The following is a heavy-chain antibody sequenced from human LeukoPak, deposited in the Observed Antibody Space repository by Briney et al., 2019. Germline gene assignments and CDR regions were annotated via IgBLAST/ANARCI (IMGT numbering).Heavy chain of an antibody. CDR2: INPSGRST. D-gene: IGHD1-26*01. Sequence: ASVKVSCKASGYTFTSYYMHWVRQAPGQGLEWMGIINPSGRSTSYAQKFQGRVTMTRDTSTSTVYMELSSLRSEDTAVYYCARDRGGNYRYYFDYWGREPWSPSPQ. V-gene: IGHV1-46*01. J-gene: IGHJ4*02. CDR3: ARDRGGNYRYYFDY. CDR1: GYTFTSYY.